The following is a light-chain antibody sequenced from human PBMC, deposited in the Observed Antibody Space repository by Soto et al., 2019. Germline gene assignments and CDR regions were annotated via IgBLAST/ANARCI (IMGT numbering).Light chain of an antibody. V-gene: IGLV4-69*01. CDR1: SGHSSYA. CDR2: LNSDGSH. J-gene: IGLJ2*01. Sequence: QSVLTQSPSASASLGASVKLTCTLSSGHSSYAIAWHQQQPEKGPRYLMKLNSDGSHSKGDGIPDRFSGSSSGAERYLTISSLQSEDEADYYCPTWGTGPVLFGGGTKLTVL. CDR3: PTWGTGPVL.